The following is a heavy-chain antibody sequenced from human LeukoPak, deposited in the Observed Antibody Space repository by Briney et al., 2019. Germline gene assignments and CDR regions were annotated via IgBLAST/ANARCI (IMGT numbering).Heavy chain of an antibody. CDR2: IYSGGST. V-gene: IGHV3-66*01. CDR1: GFTFSSYS. Sequence: GGSLRLSCAASGFTFSSYSMNWVRQAPGKGLEWVSFIYSGGSTYYADSVKGRFTISRDNSKNTLYLQMNSLRVEDTAVYYCATIDYWGQGTLVTVSS. J-gene: IGHJ4*02. CDR3: ATIDY.